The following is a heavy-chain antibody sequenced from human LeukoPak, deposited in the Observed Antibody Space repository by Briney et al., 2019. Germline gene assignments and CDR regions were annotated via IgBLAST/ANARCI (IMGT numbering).Heavy chain of an antibody. Sequence: ASVKVSCKASGYTFTSYYMHWVRQAPGQGLEWMGIINPSGGSTSYAQKFQGRVTMTRDTSTSTVYMEQSSLRSEDTAVYYCARGNSFGRFGELLYYYGMDVWGQGTTVTVSS. CDR3: ARGNSFGRFGELLYYYGMDV. CDR1: GYTFTSYY. CDR2: INPSGGST. J-gene: IGHJ6*02. V-gene: IGHV1-46*01. D-gene: IGHD3-10*01.